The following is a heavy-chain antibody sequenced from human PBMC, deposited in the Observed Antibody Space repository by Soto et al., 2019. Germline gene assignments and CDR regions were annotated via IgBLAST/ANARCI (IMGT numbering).Heavy chain of an antibody. D-gene: IGHD6-19*01. CDR2: IYGGGTT. CDR3: VQTTGWPGFDF. V-gene: IGHV3-53*01. J-gene: IGHJ4*02. CDR1: GCAVSSKY. Sequence: EVQLVESGGGLIQPGGSLRLSCAASGCAVSSKYMTWVRQAPGKGLEWVSVIYGGGTTYYADSVKGRFTISRDTSKNTLYLQMNSLRAEDTAVYYCVQTTGWPGFDFWGQGTLVTVSS.